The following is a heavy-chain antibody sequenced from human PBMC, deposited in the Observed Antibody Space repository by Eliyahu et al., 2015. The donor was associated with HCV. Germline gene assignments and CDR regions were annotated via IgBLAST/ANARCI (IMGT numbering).Heavy chain of an antibody. J-gene: IGHJ3*02. CDR2: IYYSGST. V-gene: IGHV4-59*01. D-gene: IGHD6-19*01. CDR1: GGSISSXH. Sequence: QVQLQESGPGLVKPSETLSLTCSVPGGSISSXHWSWIRQPPGKGLEWIGYIYYSGSTNYNPSRKSRVTISVDTSKNQFSLNLSSVTAADTAVYYCARDFSNGWYHAFDIWGLGTMVTVSA. CDR3: ARDFSNGWYHAFDI.